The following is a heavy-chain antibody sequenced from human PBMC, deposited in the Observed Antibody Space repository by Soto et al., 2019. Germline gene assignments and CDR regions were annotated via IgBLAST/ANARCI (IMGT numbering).Heavy chain of an antibody. D-gene: IGHD2-15*01. CDR2: IYYSGST. CDR3: AREVVTLYNWFDP. CDR1: GGSISSGDYY. V-gene: IGHV4-30-4*01. J-gene: IGHJ5*02. Sequence: PSETLSLTCTVSGGSISSGDYYWSWIRQPPGKGLEWIGYIYYSGSTYYNPSLKSRVTISVDTSKNQFSLKLSSVTAADTAVYYCAREVVTLYNWFDPWGQGTLVTVSS.